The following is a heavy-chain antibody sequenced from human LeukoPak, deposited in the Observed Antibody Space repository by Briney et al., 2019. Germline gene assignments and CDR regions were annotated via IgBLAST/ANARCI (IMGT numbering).Heavy chain of an antibody. V-gene: IGHV3-23*01. CDR2: ISGSGATT. CDR3: AKEQGSDYFYYLDV. CDR1: GFTSSFYA. J-gene: IGHJ6*03. Sequence: GGSLRLSCAASGFTSSFYAMSWVRQAPGKGLEWVSAISGSGATTYYADSVQGRFTISRDNSKKTVYLLMDGLRADDTAVYYCAKEQGSDYFYYLDVWGKGTTVTVSS. D-gene: IGHD2-15*01.